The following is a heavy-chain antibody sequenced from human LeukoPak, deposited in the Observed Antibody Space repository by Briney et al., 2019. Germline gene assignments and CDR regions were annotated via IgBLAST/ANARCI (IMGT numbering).Heavy chain of an antibody. CDR3: ARLDRSGYEMGGTWFDP. J-gene: IGHJ5*02. CDR1: GASIRSSY. Sequence: SETLSLTCTVSGASIRSSYWSWLRLPPGKGLEWIGYIYYTGSTNSNPSLKSRVTVSVDTSKNQFSLKLSSMTAADTAVYYCARLDRSGYEMGGTWFDPWGQGTLVTVSS. V-gene: IGHV4-59*08. D-gene: IGHD3-22*01. CDR2: IYYTGST.